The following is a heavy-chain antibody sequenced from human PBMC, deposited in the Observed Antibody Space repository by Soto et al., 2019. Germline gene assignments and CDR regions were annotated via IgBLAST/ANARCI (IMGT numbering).Heavy chain of an antibody. CDR3: ASYRGSPVVPAGAHYYYYGMDV. D-gene: IGHD2-2*01. CDR1: GYTFTSYY. V-gene: IGHV1-46*01. Sequence: ASVKVSCKASGYTFTSYYRHWVRQAPGQGLEWMGIINPSGGSTSYAQNFQGRVTMTRDTSTSTVYMELSSLRSEDTAVYYCASYRGSPVVPAGAHYYYYGMDVWGKGTRVLVSP. CDR2: INPSGGST. J-gene: IGHJ6*04.